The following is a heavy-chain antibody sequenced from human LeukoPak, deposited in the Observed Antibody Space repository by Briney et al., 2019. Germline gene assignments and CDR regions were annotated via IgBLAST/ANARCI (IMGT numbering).Heavy chain of an antibody. V-gene: IGHV3-74*01. J-gene: IGHJ4*02. CDR3: VSFYETY. D-gene: IGHD2-2*01. CDR1: GNYW. CDR2: INSDGSWT. Sequence: GESLRLSCAASGNYWMHWVRQAPGKGLVWVSHINSDGSWTSYADSVKGRFTISKDNAKNTVYLQMNNLRAEDTAVYYCVSFYETYWGRGTLVTVSS.